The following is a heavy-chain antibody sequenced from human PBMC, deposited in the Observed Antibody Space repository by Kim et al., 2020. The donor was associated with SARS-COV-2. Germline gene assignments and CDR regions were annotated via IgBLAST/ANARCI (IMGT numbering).Heavy chain of an antibody. V-gene: IGHV4-4*08. CDR3: ARGYCSGGSCLDP. J-gene: IGHJ5*02. Sequence: DPALQGRVTRSVDPSKNQFSLKLSSVTAAETAVYYCARGYCSGGSCLDPWGQGTLVTVSS. D-gene: IGHD2-15*01.